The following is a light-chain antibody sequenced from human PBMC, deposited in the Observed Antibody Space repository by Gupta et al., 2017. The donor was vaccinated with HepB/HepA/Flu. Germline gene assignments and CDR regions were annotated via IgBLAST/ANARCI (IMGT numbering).Light chain of an antibody. CDR3: QPYNSYSPYT. CDR1: QSVSGR. V-gene: IGKV1-5*03. CDR2: EAS. J-gene: IGKJ2*01. Sequence: DNPLTQSPPTLSASLGDRVTITCRASQSVSGRLAWYQQKPGKAPKLLIYEASTLETGVPSRFSGSGYGTHFTLTISGRQPDDFATYYCQPYNSYSPYTFGQGTKMEIK.